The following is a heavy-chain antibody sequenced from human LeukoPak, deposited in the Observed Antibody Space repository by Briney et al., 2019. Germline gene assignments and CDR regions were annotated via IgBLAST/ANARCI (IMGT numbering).Heavy chain of an antibody. CDR2: INTDGSST. J-gene: IGHJ5*02. Sequence: GGSLRLSCAASGFTFSSYWMHWVRQAPGKGLVWVSRINTDGSSTSYADSVKGRFTISRDNAKNTLYLQMNSLRAEDTAVYYCARRRDGYNGEYDPWGQGTLVTVSS. D-gene: IGHD5-24*01. CDR1: GFTFSSYW. V-gene: IGHV3-74*01. CDR3: ARRRDGYNGEYDP.